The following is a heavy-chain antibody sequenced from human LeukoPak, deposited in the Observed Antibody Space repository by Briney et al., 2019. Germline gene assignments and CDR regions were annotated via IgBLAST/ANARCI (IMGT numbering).Heavy chain of an antibody. CDR2: INHSGST. J-gene: IGHJ1*01. D-gene: IGHD1-14*01. CDR1: GGSISSSSYY. CDR3: ARGLTPQH. Sequence: SETLSLTCTVSGGSISSSSYYWSWIRQPPGKGLEWIGEINHSGSTNYNPSLKSRVTISVDTSKNQFSLKLSSVTAADTAVYYCARGLTPQHWGQGTLVTVSS. V-gene: IGHV4-39*07.